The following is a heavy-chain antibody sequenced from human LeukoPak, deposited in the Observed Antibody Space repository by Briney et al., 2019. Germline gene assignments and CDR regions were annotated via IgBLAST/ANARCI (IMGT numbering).Heavy chain of an antibody. D-gene: IGHD3-22*01. V-gene: IGHV3-30*04. CDR1: GFTFSSYA. J-gene: IGHJ4*02. Sequence: GGSLRLSCAASGFTFSSYAMHWVRQAPGKGLEWVAVISYDGSNKYYADSVKGRFTISRDNSKNTLYLQMNSLRAEDTAVYYCAREGILSYYYDSSGYLDYWGQGTLVTVSS. CDR3: AREGILSYYYDSSGYLDY. CDR2: ISYDGSNK.